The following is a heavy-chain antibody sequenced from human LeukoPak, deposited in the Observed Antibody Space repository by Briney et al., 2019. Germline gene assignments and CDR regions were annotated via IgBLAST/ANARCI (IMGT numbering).Heavy chain of an antibody. V-gene: IGHV3-23*01. CDR3: AKEGGYNYGYLDY. J-gene: IGHJ4*02. D-gene: IGHD5-18*01. CDR2: ISGSGGST. Sequence: TGGSLRLSCAASGFTFSSYAMSWVRQALGKGLEWVSAISGSGGSTYYADSVKGRFTISRDNSKNTLYLQMNSLRAEDTAVYYCAKEGGYNYGYLDYWGQGTLVTVSS. CDR1: GFTFSSYA.